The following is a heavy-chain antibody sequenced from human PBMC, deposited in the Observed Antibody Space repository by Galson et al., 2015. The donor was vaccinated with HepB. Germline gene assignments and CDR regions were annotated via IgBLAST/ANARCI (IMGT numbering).Heavy chain of an antibody. Sequence: SETLSLTCTVSGGSVSSGSYYWSWIRQPPGKGLEWIGYIYYSGSTNYNPSLKSRVTISVDTSKNQFSLKLSSVTAADTAVYYCARVYGDYDSYYGTDVWGQGTTVTVSS. CDR2: IYYSGST. CDR1: GGSVSSGSYY. D-gene: IGHD4-17*01. V-gene: IGHV4-61*01. CDR3: ARVYGDYDSYYGTDV. J-gene: IGHJ6*02.